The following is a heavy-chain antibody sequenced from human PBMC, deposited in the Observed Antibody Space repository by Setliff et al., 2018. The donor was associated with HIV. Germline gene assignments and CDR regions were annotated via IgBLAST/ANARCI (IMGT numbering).Heavy chain of an antibody. CDR2: INVGKGDT. V-gene: IGHV1-3*03. J-gene: IGHJ4*02. Sequence: ASVKVSCKTSGYTFTTYSIHWVRQAPGQSLEWMGWINVGKGDTKYSQELQGRITLTTDTSANTAYMELSSLRSEDTAVYYCARLYYYGSGSYPWYFDYWGQGTLVTVSS. CDR1: GYTFTTYS. CDR3: ARLYYYGSGSYPWYFDY. D-gene: IGHD3-10*01.